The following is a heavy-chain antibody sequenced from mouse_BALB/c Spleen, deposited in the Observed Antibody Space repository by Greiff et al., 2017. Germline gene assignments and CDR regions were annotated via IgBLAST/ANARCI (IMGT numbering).Heavy chain of an antibody. J-gene: IGHJ4*01. V-gene: IGHV5-17*02. CDR2: ISSGSSTI. Sequence: DVQLVESGGGLVQPGGSRKLSCAASGFTFSSFGMHWVRQAPEKGLEWVAYISSGSSTIYYADTVKGRFTISRDNPKNTLFLQMTSLRSEDTAMYYCARDGNYVKAMDYWGQGTSVTVSS. CDR1: GFTFSSFG. CDR3: ARDGNYVKAMDY. D-gene: IGHD2-1*01.